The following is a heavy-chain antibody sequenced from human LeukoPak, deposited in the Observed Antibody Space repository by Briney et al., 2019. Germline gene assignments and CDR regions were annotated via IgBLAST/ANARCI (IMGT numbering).Heavy chain of an antibody. D-gene: IGHD6-19*01. V-gene: IGHV3-23*01. J-gene: IGHJ4*02. CDR2: ISGSGGGT. CDR3: AKVASADAQARLNY. CDR1: GFTFSGYA. Sequence: GGSLRLSCAASGFTFSGYAMSWVRQAPGKGLEWVSAISGSGGGTYYADSVKDRFTISRDYSNNTLYLQMNSLRADDTAVYYCAKVASADAQARLNYWGQGTLVTVSS.